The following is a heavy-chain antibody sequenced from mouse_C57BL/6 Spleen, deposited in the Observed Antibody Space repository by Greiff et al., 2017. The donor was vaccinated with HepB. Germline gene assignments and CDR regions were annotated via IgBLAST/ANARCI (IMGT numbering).Heavy chain of an antibody. CDR1: GYTFTSYG. D-gene: IGHD2-2*01. Sequence: VHLVESGAELARPGASVKLSCKASGYTFTSYGISWVKQRTGQGLEWIGEIYPRSGNTYYNEKFKGKATLTADKSSSTAYMELRSLTSEDSAVYFCARVLGYDGDYFDYWGQGTTLTVSS. CDR2: IYPRSGNT. J-gene: IGHJ2*01. V-gene: IGHV1-81*01. CDR3: ARVLGYDGDYFDY.